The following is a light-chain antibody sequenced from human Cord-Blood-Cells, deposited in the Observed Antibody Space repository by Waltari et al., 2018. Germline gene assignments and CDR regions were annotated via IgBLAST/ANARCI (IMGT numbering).Light chain of an antibody. CDR1: SSDVGGYNY. CDR3: CSYAGSYTSYV. J-gene: IGLJ1*01. CDR2: DVS. V-gene: IGLV2-11*01. Sequence: QSALTQPRSVSGSPGQSVTISCTGTSSDVGGYNYVSWYQQHPGKAPKLMIDDVSERPSGVPDRFSGSKSGNTASLTISGLQAEDEADYYCCSYAGSYTSYVFGTGTKVTVL.